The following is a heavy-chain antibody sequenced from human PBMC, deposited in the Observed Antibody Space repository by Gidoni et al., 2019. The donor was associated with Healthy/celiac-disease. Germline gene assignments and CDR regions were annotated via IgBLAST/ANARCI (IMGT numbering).Heavy chain of an antibody. CDR2: IYYSGST. Sequence: QVQLQESGPGLVKPSQTLSLPCTFSGGSISSGGYYWRWIRQHPGKGLAWIGYIYYSGSTYYNPALKSRVTISVDTSKNQFSLKRSSVTAADTAVYYCARGELESLMPYGDYGYNWFDPWGQGTLVTVSS. D-gene: IGHD4-17*01. J-gene: IGHJ5*02. CDR3: ARGELESLMPYGDYGYNWFDP. V-gene: IGHV4-31*03. CDR1: GGSISSGGYY.